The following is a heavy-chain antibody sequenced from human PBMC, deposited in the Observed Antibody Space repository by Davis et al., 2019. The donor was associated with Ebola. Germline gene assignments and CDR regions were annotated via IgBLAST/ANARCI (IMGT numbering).Heavy chain of an antibody. CDR2: IKSKTDGGTT. CDR3: SGSYRGFDY. Sequence: GGSLRLSCAASGFTVSSNYMSWVRQAPGKGLEWVGRIKSKTDGGTTDYAAPVKGRFTISRDDSKNTLYLQMNSLKTEDTAVYYCSGSYRGFDYLGQGTLVTVSS. CDR1: GFTVSSNY. J-gene: IGHJ4*02. V-gene: IGHV3-15*01. D-gene: IGHD1-26*01.